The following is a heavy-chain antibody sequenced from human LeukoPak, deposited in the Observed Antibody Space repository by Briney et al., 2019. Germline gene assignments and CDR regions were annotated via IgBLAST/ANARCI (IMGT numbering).Heavy chain of an antibody. CDR2: IYYSGST. V-gene: IGHV4-59*01. CDR1: GGSISSYY. CDR3: ARELRVAAAQSYWYFGL. Sequence: PSETLSLTCTVSGGSISSYYWSWIRQPPGKGLEWIGYIYYSGSTNYNPSLKSRVTISVDTSKNQFSLKLSSVTAADTAVYYCARELRVAAAQSYWYFGLWGRGTLVTVSS. J-gene: IGHJ2*01. D-gene: IGHD6-13*01.